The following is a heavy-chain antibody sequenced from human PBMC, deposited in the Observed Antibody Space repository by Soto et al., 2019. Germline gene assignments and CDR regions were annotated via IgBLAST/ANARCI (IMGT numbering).Heavy chain of an antibody. CDR3: ARDLVWEIYGPIGFDP. CDR1: GYTCTSYN. V-gene: IGHV1-46*01. J-gene: IGHJ5*02. D-gene: IGHD1-26*01. CDR2: INPSGGST. Sequence: QVQLVQSGAEVKKPGASVKVSCKASGYTCTSYNMHWVRQAPVQGLEWMGIINPSGGSTRYAQKFPGRATIPMDTSTSTVYMELSSLRSEDTAVYYCARDLVWEIYGPIGFDPWGQGTLVTVSS.